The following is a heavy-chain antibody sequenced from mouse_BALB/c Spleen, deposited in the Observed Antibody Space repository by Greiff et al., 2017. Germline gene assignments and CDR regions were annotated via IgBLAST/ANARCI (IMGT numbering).Heavy chain of an antibody. CDR1: GFNIKDTY. J-gene: IGHJ4*01. Sequence: EVQLQQSGAELVKPGASVKLSCTASGFNIKDTYMHWVKQRPEQGLEWIGRIDPANGNTKYDPKFQGKATITADTSSNTAYLQLSSLTSEDTAVYYCAPDYYYGSSYGAMDYWGQGTSVNVSS. CDR3: APDYYYGSSYGAMDY. CDR2: IDPANGNT. V-gene: IGHV14-3*02. D-gene: IGHD1-1*01.